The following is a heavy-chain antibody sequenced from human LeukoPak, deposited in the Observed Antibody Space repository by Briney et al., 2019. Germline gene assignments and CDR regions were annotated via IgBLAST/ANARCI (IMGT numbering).Heavy chain of an antibody. CDR1: GFTFSSYS. CDR2: ISGSGGTT. Sequence: GGSLRLSCAASGFTFSSYSMNWVRQAPGKGLEWVSGISGSGGTTYYADSVKGRFTISRDNSKNTLFLQMNSLRAEDTAVYYCAKRHYTDYVGGGGCFDYWGQGTLVTVSS. D-gene: IGHD4-11*01. CDR3: AKRHYTDYVGGGGCFDY. J-gene: IGHJ4*02. V-gene: IGHV3-23*01.